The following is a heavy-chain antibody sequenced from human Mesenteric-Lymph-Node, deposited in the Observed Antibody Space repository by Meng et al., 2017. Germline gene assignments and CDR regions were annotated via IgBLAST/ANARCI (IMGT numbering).Heavy chain of an antibody. Sequence: QVQRVQAGSELKKPGASVKVSCKASGYTLTTYAMNWVRQAPGQGLEWMGWINTNTGNPTYAQGFTGRFVFSLDTSVNMAYLQITSLKAEDTAVYYCVRGDWFDPWGQGTLVTVSS. V-gene: IGHV7-4-1*04. J-gene: IGHJ5*02. CDR2: INTNTGNP. CDR1: GYTLTTYA. CDR3: VRGDWFDP.